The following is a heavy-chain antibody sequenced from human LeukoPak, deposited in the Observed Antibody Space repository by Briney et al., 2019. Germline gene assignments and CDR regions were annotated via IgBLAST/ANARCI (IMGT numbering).Heavy chain of an antibody. CDR3: AKDALRAAAGMGSFVY. D-gene: IGHD6-13*01. V-gene: IGHV3-30*02. CDR2: IRYDGSNK. CDR1: GFTFSSYG. Sequence: GGSLRLSCAASGFTFSSYGMHWVRQAPGKGLEWVAFIRYDGSNKYYADSVKGRFTISRDNSKNTLYLQMNSLRAEDTAVYYCAKDALRAAAGMGSFVYWGQGTLVTVSS. J-gene: IGHJ4*02.